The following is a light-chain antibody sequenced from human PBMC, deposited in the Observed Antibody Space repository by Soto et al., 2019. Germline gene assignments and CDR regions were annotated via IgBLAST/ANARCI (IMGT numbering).Light chain of an antibody. Sequence: DIQMTQSPSTLSASVGDRVTITCRASQSISDRLAWYQQKPGKAPKLLIYKASSLQSDVPSRFSGSGSWTEFTLTISSLQSDDFATYYCQNHNSWAFGQGTKVEIK. CDR3: QNHNSWA. J-gene: IGKJ1*01. CDR2: KAS. CDR1: QSISDR. V-gene: IGKV1-5*03.